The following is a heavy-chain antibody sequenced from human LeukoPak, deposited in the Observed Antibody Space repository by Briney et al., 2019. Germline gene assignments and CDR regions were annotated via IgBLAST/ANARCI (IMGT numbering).Heavy chain of an antibody. CDR1: GGSISSYY. CDR2: IYYSGST. CDR3: ARDTYYYDSRGSFDY. D-gene: IGHD3-22*01. V-gene: IGHV4-59*01. J-gene: IGHJ4*02. Sequence: PSETLSLTCTVSGGSISSYYWSWIRQPPGKGLEWIGYIYYSGSTNYNPSLKSRVTISVDTSKNQFSLKLSSVTAADTAVYYCARDTYYYDSRGSFDYWGQGTLVTVSS.